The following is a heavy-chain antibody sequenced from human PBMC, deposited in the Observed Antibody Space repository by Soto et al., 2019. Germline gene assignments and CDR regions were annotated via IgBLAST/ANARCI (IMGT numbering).Heavy chain of an antibody. CDR3: ARGTYCGGDCYWIAFDI. J-gene: IGHJ3*02. CDR1: GYSFTSYW. Sequence: PGESLKISCKGSGYSFTSYWIGWVLQIPWKGLEWMGIIYPGDSDTRYSPSFQGQVTISADKSISTAYLQWSSLKASDTAMYYCARGTYCGGDCYWIAFDIWGQGTMVTVSS. D-gene: IGHD2-21*02. CDR2: IYPGDSDT. V-gene: IGHV5-51*01.